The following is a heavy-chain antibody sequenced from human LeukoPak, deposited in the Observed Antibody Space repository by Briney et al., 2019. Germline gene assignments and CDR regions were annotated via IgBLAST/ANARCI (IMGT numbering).Heavy chain of an antibody. J-gene: IGHJ5*02. CDR1: GGSFSGYY. Sequence: SETLSLTCAVYGGSFSGYYWSWNRQPPGKGLEWIGEINHSGSTNYNPSLKSRVTISVDTSKNQFSLKLSSVTAADTAVYYCARVRITMVRGFAGFDPWGQGTLVTVSS. CDR3: ARVRITMVRGFAGFDP. V-gene: IGHV4-34*01. CDR2: INHSGST. D-gene: IGHD3-10*01.